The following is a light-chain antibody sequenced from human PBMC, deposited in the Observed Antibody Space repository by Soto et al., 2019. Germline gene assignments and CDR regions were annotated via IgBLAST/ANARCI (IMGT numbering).Light chain of an antibody. CDR2: SVS. CDR1: QRASRQY. J-gene: IGKJ1*01. Sequence: VLTQSPDTLSLSPGDRATLSCRANQRASRQYLSWYQQRPGQPPRLLIYSVSMRADGVPDRFSGSGSGSEFTLTINSLEPEDFAVYYCQDFDSPPWTFGQGTKIE. V-gene: IGKV3-20*01. CDR3: QDFDSPPWT.